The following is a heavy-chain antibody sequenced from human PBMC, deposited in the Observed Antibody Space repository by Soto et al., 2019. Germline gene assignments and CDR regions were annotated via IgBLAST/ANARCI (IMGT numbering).Heavy chain of an antibody. CDR1: GGSISSVSYY. J-gene: IGHJ4*02. D-gene: IGHD2-21*01. V-gene: IGHV4-39*07. Sequence: SETLSLTCSVSGGSISSVSYYWGWIRQPPGKGLEWIGSIYYSGSAYYSPSLKSRVTMSVDTSKNQFSLKLTSVNTADTAIYYCTRGGDPYKTGHWGQGTLVTVSS. CDR2: IYYSGSA. CDR3: TRGGDPYKTGH.